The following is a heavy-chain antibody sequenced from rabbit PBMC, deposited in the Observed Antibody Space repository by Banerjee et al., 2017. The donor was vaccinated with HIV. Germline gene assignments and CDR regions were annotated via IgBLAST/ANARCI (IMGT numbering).Heavy chain of an antibody. CDR1: GIDFSSYYY. J-gene: IGHJ6*01. CDR2: IYTGDGNT. Sequence: QSLEESGGGLVKPEGSLTLTCKASGIDFSSYYYMCWVRQAPGKGLEWIACIYTGDGNTYYASWAKGRFTISKTSSTTVTLQMTSLTAADTATYFCARGSPVWPLLRGMDLWGPGTLVTVS. D-gene: IGHD3-1*01. V-gene: IGHV1S40*01. CDR3: ARGSPVWPLLRGMDL.